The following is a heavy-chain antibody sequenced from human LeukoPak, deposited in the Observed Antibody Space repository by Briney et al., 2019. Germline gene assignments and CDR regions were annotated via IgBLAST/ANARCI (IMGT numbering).Heavy chain of an antibody. J-gene: IGHJ4*02. CDR3: ARVGWELPTGSYFFDY. CDR1: GGSISSYY. V-gene: IGHV4-4*07. CDR2: IYTSGST. Sequence: SETLSLTCTVSGGSISSYYWSWIRQPAGKGLEWIGRIYTSGSTNYNPSLKSRVTMSVDTSKNQFSLKLSSVTAADTAVYYGARVGWELPTGSYFFDYWGQGPLVTVSS. D-gene: IGHD1-26*01.